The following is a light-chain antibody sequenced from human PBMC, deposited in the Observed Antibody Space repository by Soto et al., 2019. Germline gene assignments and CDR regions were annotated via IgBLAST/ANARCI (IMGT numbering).Light chain of an antibody. J-gene: IGKJ1*01. CDR3: IQATQASWT. V-gene: IGKV2-24*01. CDR2: KVS. Sequence: DIVMTQTPLSSPVTLGQAASISCRSSQSLVHNDGNTYLSWFQHRPGQPPRLLIYKVSDRFSGVRARFSGSGAGTDFTLTISRVEAEDVGVYYCIQATQASWTFGQGTKVEI. CDR1: QSLVHNDGNTY.